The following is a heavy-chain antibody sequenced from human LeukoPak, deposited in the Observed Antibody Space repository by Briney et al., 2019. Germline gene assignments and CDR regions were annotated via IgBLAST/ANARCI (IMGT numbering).Heavy chain of an antibody. Sequence: GGSLRLSCVASGFSLSSYSMNWVRQAPGKGLEWISFIHSSGAIIFYAESVKGRFTISRDNAKNSLFLQMNSLRAEDTAVYYCARFEALMTTVTTAHDCWGQGTLVTVSS. D-gene: IGHD4-17*01. CDR2: IHSSGAII. CDR1: GFSLSSYS. V-gene: IGHV3-48*04. CDR3: ARFEALMTTVTTAHDC. J-gene: IGHJ4*02.